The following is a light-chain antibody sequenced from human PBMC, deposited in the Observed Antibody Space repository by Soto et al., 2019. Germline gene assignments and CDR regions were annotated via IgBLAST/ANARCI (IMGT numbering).Light chain of an antibody. Sequence: ELVWTQSPGTLSLSPGERATLSCRASQSFNSIYLAWYQQKPGQAPRLLIYGASSRATGIPDRFSGSGSGTDFTLTISRMEPVDFALDYCPQYDSWTFGRPTKVDI. CDR3: PQYDSWT. CDR2: GAS. CDR1: QSFNSIY. V-gene: IGKV3-20*01. J-gene: IGKJ1*01.